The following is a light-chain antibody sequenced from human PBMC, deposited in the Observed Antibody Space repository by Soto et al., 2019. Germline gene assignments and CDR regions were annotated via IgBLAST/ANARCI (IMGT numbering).Light chain of an antibody. J-gene: IGKJ1*01. CDR2: GAS. CDR3: QQYNNWPPWT. Sequence: ELVMTQSPATLSVSPGERATLSCRASQSVSRNLAWYQQKPGQAPRLLIHGASTRAAGIPARFSGSGSGTEFILTISSLQSEDFALYYCQQYNNWPPWTFGQGTKVEIK. V-gene: IGKV3-15*01. CDR1: QSVSRN.